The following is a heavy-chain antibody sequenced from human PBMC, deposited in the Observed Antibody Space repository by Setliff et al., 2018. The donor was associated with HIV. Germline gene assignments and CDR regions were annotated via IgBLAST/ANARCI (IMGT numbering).Heavy chain of an antibody. V-gene: IGHV4-39*01. D-gene: IGHD6-19*01. Sequence: SETLSLTCSVSGGPITSNTYFWDWTRQAPGKGLEWIGSIYHSGNIYYNPSLKSRVSISVDTSKRQFSLKLTSVTAGDSALYYCARRRGQKATGWYYFDFWGQGALVTVSS. CDR3: ARRRGQKATGWYYFDF. CDR1: GGPITSNTYF. J-gene: IGHJ4*02. CDR2: IYHSGNI.